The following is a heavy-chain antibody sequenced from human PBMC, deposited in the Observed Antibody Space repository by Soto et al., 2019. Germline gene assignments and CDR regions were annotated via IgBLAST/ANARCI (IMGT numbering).Heavy chain of an antibody. CDR3: GREVEVATRPTDPDS. D-gene: IGHD2-15*01. Sequence: SETLSLTCAVSGVSIHNSHSFWGWIRQPPGKVLELIGSVYYSGGANYNPSLTSRVTVSIDTSNNQFSLRVNSVTGADTAVYYCGREVEVATRPTDPDSWGKGILGSVPA. CDR2: VYYSGGA. V-gene: IGHV4-39*02. CDR1: GVSIHNSHSF. J-gene: IGHJ5*01.